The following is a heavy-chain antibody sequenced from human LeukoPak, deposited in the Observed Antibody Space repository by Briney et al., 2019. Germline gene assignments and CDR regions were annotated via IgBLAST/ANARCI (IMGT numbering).Heavy chain of an antibody. CDR2: IFYSGST. CDR3: ARGPIRQYFDS. Sequence: SETLSLTCTVSGGSISSGGYYWSWIRQPPGKGLEWIGYIFYSGSTNYNPSLQSRVTISVDTSRNQFSLNLSSVTAADTAVYYCARGPIRQYFDSWGQGTLVTVSS. J-gene: IGHJ4*02. CDR1: GGSISSGGYY. V-gene: IGHV4-61*08. D-gene: IGHD3-3*01.